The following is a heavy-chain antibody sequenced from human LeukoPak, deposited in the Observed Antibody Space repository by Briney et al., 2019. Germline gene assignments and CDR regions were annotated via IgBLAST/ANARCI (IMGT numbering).Heavy chain of an antibody. CDR3: TKDRDGMHA. Sequence: PGGSLRLSCAASGFTFSSNAMSWVRQAPGKGLEWVSVISVSGSRAYYADFVKGRFTVSRDNSKNTVLLQMNSLRVEDTAVYYCTKDRDGMHAWGQGTTVTVSS. CDR2: ISVSGSRA. V-gene: IGHV3-23*01. CDR1: GFTFSSNA. J-gene: IGHJ6*02.